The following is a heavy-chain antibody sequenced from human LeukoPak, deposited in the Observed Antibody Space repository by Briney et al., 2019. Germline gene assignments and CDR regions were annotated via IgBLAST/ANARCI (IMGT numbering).Heavy chain of an antibody. V-gene: IGHV4-39*07. Sequence: SETLSLTCSVSGGSISSSGHYWGWIRQSPEKGLDWIGSIYSNGNTYYNPSVKSRVTISVGTSKNQFSLKLTSVTAAETAAYYCARSATVTTGYFDYWGQGALVTVSS. CDR3: ARSATVTTGYFDY. D-gene: IGHD4-17*01. CDR2: IYSNGNT. J-gene: IGHJ4*02. CDR1: GGSISSSGHY.